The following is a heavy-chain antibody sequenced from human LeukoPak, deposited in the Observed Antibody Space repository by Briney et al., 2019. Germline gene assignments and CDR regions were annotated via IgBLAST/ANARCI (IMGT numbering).Heavy chain of an antibody. CDR2: ISAYNGNT. J-gene: IGHJ5*02. CDR1: GYTFTSYG. D-gene: IGHD2/OR15-2a*01. V-gene: IGHV1-18*01. Sequence: ASVKVSCKASGYTFTSYGISWVRQAPGQGLEWMGWISAYNGNTNYPRKTQGRVTMTTDTSTSTAYMELRSLRSDDTAVYYCARGENTWRNWLDPWGLGTLVTVSS. CDR3: ARGENTWRNWLDP.